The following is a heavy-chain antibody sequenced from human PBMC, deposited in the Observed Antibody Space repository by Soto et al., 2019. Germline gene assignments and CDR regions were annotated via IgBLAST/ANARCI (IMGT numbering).Heavy chain of an antibody. CDR3: AKANDYSWGSYRTYYFDY. V-gene: IGHV3-23*01. CDR1: GFTFSSYA. J-gene: IGHJ4*02. Sequence: EVQLLESGGGLVQPGGSLRLSCAASGFTFSSYAMSWVRQAPGKGLEWVSAISGSGGSTYYADSVKGRFTISRDNSKNTLYLQMNSLRAEDTAVYYCAKANDYSWGSYRTYYFDYWGQGTLVTVSS. CDR2: ISGSGGST. D-gene: IGHD3-16*02.